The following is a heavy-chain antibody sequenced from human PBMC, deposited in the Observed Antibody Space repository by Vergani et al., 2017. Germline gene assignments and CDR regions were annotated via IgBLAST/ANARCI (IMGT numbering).Heavy chain of an antibody. J-gene: IGHJ4*02. D-gene: IGHD2-8*01. CDR3: ARQSRDVFCTNGVCPLGY. CDR1: GSTFSSYA. CDR2: ISRSSSTI. V-gene: IGHV3-48*01. Sequence: EVQLVESGGGLVQPGGSLRLSCAASGSTFSSYAMNWVRQAPGKGLEWVSYISRSSSTIYYADSVKGRFTISRDNAKNSLHLQMNNRRAEDTAVYYCARQSRDVFCTNGVCPLGYWGQGALVTVSS.